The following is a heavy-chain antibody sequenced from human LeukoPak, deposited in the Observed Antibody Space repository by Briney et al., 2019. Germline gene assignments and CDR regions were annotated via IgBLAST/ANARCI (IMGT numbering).Heavy chain of an antibody. CDR1: GGSFSGYY. Sequence: SETLSLTCAVYGGSFSGYYRSWIRQPPGKGLEWIGEINHSGSTNYNPSLKSRVTISVDTSKNQFSLKLSSVTAADTAVYYCARGLRKIAAAAPDYWGQGTLVTVSS. CDR3: ARGLRKIAAAAPDY. V-gene: IGHV4-34*01. J-gene: IGHJ4*02. D-gene: IGHD6-13*01. CDR2: INHSGST.